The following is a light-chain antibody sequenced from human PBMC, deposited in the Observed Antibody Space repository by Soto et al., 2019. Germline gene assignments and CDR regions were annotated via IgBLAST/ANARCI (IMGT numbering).Light chain of an antibody. CDR1: QSISSW. CDR3: QQYNSQSSIT. Sequence: DIQMTQSPFTLSASVGDRVTITXRASQSISSWLAWYQQKPGKAPKLXXFDASSLESGVPSRFSGTGSGTEFTLTITSLQADDFATYYCQQYNSQSSITFGQGTRLEIK. V-gene: IGKV1-5*01. CDR2: DAS. J-gene: IGKJ5*01.